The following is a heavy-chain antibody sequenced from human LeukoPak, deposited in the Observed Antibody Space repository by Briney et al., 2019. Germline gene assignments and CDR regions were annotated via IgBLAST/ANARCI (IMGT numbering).Heavy chain of an antibody. CDR1: GGSITSYY. D-gene: IGHD4-17*01. Sequence: SETLSLTCTVSGGSITSYYWSWIRQPPGKGLEYIGYIYYSGGTNYNPSLKSRVTMSVDASKNQFSLNLISVTAADTAVYYCARGPTRYYFDYWGQGTLVTVSS. V-gene: IGHV4-59*01. CDR3: ARGPTRYYFDY. CDR2: IYYSGGT. J-gene: IGHJ4*02.